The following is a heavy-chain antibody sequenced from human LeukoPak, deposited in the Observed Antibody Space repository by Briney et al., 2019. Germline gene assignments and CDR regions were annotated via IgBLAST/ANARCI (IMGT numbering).Heavy chain of an antibody. D-gene: IGHD2-21*02. V-gene: IGHV4-34*01. Sequence: SETLSLTCGVYNGSFNGYYWTWIRQPPGKGLEWIGEIHRSGNTNYHPSLRSRVTISVDTSKNQFSLKLSSVTAADTAVYYCARVDEVVTDAYYYYYMDVWGKGTTVTISS. CDR3: ARVDEVVTDAYYYYYMDV. CDR1: NGSFNGYY. J-gene: IGHJ6*03. CDR2: IHRSGNT.